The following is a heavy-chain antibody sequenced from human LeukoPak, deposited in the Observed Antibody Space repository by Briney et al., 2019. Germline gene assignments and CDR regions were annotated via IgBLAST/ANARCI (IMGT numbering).Heavy chain of an antibody. Sequence: ASVKVSCKASGYTFTGYYMHWVRQAPGQGLEWMGWINPNSGGTNYAQKFQGRVTMTRDTSISTAYMELSRLRSDDTAVYYCAIGYCSGGSCYSTTLFDYWGQGTLVTVSS. V-gene: IGHV1-2*02. CDR2: INPNSGGT. D-gene: IGHD2-15*01. J-gene: IGHJ4*02. CDR3: AIGYCSGGSCYSTTLFDY. CDR1: GYTFTGYY.